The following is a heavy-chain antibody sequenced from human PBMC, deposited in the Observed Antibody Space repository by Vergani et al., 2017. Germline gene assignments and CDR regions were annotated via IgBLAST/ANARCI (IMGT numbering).Heavy chain of an antibody. CDR3: TRHWAVVAANNWFDP. V-gene: IGHV4-34*01. CDR2: INHSGST. J-gene: IGHJ5*02. Sequence: QVQLQQWGAGLLKPSETLSLTCAVSGGSFSGYYWSWIRQPPGKGLEWIGEINHSGSTYYNPSLESRVTMSVDTSKSQFSLKLSSVTAADTAVYYCTRHWAVVAANNWFDPWGQGTLVTVSS. D-gene: IGHD2-15*01. CDR1: GGSFSGYY.